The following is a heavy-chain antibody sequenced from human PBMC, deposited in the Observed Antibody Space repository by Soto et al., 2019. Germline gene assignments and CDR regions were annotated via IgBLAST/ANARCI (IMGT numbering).Heavy chain of an antibody. V-gene: IGHV3-15*07. CDR1: GFTFSNAW. Sequence: EVQLVESGGGWVKPGGSLRLSCAASGFTFSNAWLNWVRQAPGKGLEWVGRVKSKTAGGTTNYAAPGKGRFTISRDDSKNTLYLQMNSLKAEDTAVDYCTLGLATEYYYGMYVWGQGTTATVPS. D-gene: IGHD1-26*01. CDR3: TLGLATEYYYGMYV. J-gene: IGHJ6*02. CDR2: VKSKTAGGTT.